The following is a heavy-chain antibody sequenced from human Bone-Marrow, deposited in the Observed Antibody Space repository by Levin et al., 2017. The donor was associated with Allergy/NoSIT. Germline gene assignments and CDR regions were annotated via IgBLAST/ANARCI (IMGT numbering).Heavy chain of an antibody. Sequence: GGSLRLSCAASGFTVSSNYMSWVRQAPGKGPEWVSVIYSGGSTYYADSVKGRFTISRNNSKNTLYLQMNSLRAEDTAVYYCARGWFGELLSHWGQGTLVTVSS. V-gene: IGHV3-53*01. J-gene: IGHJ4*02. CDR1: GFTVSSNY. CDR2: IYSGGST. D-gene: IGHD3-10*01. CDR3: ARGWFGELLSH.